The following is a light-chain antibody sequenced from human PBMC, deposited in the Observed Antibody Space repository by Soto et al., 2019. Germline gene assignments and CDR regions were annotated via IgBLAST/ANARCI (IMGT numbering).Light chain of an antibody. J-gene: IGKJ1*01. CDR1: QSISSW. Sequence: DIQMTQSPSTPSASVGDRVTVTCRASQSISSWLAWYQQKAGKAPKLLIYKASALESGVPSRLSGSGSGTEFTLTISSLEPEDFATYYCQHYNTYPCTFGQGTKVDIK. CDR3: QHYNTYPCT. V-gene: IGKV1-5*03. CDR2: KAS.